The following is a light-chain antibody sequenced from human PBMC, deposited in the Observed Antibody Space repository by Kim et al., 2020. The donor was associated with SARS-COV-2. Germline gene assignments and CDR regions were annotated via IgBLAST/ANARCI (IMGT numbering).Light chain of an antibody. CDR3: ASYTSRSSWV. V-gene: IGLV2-14*01. CDR2: AGN. J-gene: IGLJ3*02. CDR1: RTDYGCYDF. Sequence: GRWVTISCSVQRTDYGCYDFVSWYQHRSGKAPKLLIFAGNKRPSGISNRFSGSKSDNTASLTVSGLHAEDEADYYCASYTSRSSWVFGGGTQLTVL.